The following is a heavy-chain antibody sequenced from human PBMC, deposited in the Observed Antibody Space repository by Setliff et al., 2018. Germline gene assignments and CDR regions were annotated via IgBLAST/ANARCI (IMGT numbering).Heavy chain of an antibody. Sequence: SETLSLTCTVSGGSISSGSHYWTWIRQPTGKRLEWIGHIDPSGDTNYSPSLKSRVTISRDTSKNQLSLELTSVTAADTAVYYCARATGFGELFLWGQGTLVTVSS. J-gene: IGHJ4*02. D-gene: IGHD4-17*01. V-gene: IGHV4-61*09. CDR1: GGSISSGSHY. CDR2: IDPSGDT. CDR3: ARATGFGELFL.